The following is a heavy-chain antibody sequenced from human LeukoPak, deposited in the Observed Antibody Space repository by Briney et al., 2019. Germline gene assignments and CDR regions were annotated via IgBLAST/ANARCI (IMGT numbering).Heavy chain of an antibody. D-gene: IGHD2-8*01. CDR2: INWNGGST. Sequence: PGGSLRLSCAASGFTFSRYSMNWVRQAPGKGLEWVSGINWNGGSTGYADSVKGRFTISRDNAKNSLYLQMNSLRAEDTALYYCARDLIVLMVYAPPSDYWGQGTLVTVSS. CDR1: GFTFSRYS. V-gene: IGHV3-20*04. CDR3: ARDLIVLMVYAPPSDY. J-gene: IGHJ4*02.